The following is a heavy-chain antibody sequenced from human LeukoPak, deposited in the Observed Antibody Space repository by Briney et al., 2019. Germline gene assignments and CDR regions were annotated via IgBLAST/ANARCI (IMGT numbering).Heavy chain of an antibody. CDR1: GGSISSGGYY. CDR2: IYYSGST. Sequence: PSETLSLTCTVSGGSISSGGYYWSWIRQHPGKGLEWIGYIYYSGSTYYNPSLKSRVTISVDTSKNQFSLKLSSVTAADTAVYYCARRAFMEPRFDYWGQGTLVTVSS. J-gene: IGHJ4*02. V-gene: IGHV4-31*03. CDR3: ARRAFMEPRFDY. D-gene: IGHD3-3*01.